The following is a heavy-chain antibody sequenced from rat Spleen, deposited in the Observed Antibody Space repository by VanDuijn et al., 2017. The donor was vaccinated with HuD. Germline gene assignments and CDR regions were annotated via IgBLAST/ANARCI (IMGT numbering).Heavy chain of an antibody. CDR2: VWTGGST. V-gene: IGHV2-45*01. CDR1: GFSLTSYN. D-gene: IGHD1-1*01. J-gene: IGHJ2*01. CDR3: ARGNYYSVYLDY. Sequence: QVQLKESGPGLVQPSQTLSLTCTVSGFSLTSYNVHWVRQPPGKGLEWMGVVWTGGSTDYNSALKSRLSISRDTSQKQVFLKRNSLQMEDTTTYYCARGNYYSVYLDYWGQGVMVTVSS.